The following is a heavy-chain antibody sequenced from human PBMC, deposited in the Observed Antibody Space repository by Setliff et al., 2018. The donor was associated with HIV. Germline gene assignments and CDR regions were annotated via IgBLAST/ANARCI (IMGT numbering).Heavy chain of an antibody. D-gene: IGHD2-2*01. Sequence: ASVKVSCKASGYTFTDYYMHWVQQAPGKGLEWVGRVDPEDDETLFAENFQGRVTITADTSTDTAYMELTSLRSEDTAVYYCATLSTSCSSTSCYYFDNWGRGTLVTVSS. J-gene: IGHJ4*02. V-gene: IGHV1-69-2*01. CDR1: GYTFTDYY. CDR2: VDPEDDET. CDR3: ATLSTSCSSTSCYYFDN.